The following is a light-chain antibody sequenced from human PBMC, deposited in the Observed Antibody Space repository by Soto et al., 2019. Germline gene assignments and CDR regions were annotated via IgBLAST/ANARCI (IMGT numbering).Light chain of an antibody. Sequence: ESQMTQSPYSMSASLLDRVTINCRASQSISSYLNWYQQKPGKAPKILIYDASNLETGVPSRFSGSGSGTDFTFTISSLQPEDIATYYCQQYDNLPLTFGGGAKVDIK. V-gene: IGKV1-33*01. CDR2: DAS. CDR3: QQYDNLPLT. J-gene: IGKJ4*01. CDR1: QSISSY.